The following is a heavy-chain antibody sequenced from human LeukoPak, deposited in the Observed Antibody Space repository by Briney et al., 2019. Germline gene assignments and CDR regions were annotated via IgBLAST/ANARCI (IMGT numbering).Heavy chain of an antibody. CDR3: ARYGKSGTYSHGFDV. CDR1: GYSFTGHW. CDR2: IYPGDSDT. D-gene: IGHD3-10*01. V-gene: IGHV5-51*01. J-gene: IGHJ3*01. Sequence: GESLKISCEAFGYSFTGHWIGWVRQMPGRGLEFMGTIYPGDSDTSYSPSFEGRVTISVDKSINTAYLQWSGLKASDTAMYYCARYGKSGTYSHGFDVWGQGTMVIVSS.